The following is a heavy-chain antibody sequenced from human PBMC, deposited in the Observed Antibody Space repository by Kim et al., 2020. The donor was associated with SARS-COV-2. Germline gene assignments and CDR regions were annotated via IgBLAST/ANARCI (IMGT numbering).Heavy chain of an antibody. CDR2: IIPILGIA. V-gene: IGHV1-69*04. Sequence: SVKVSCKASGGTFSSYAISWVRQAPGQGLEWMGRIIPILGIANYAQKFQGRVTIIADKSTSTAYMELSSLRSEDTAVYYCARDPYVPLLEMATMETDWGQGTLVTVSS. J-gene: IGHJ4*02. D-gene: IGHD5-12*01. CDR1: GGTFSSYA. CDR3: ARDPYVPLLEMATMETD.